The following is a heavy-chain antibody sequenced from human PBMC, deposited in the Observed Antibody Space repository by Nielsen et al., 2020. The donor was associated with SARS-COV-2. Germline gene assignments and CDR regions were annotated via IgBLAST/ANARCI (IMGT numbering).Heavy chain of an antibody. CDR3: ARRMSTVRGGPRPYYYYGMDV. CDR1: GYTFTSNY. Sequence: ASVKVSCKASGYTFTSNYIHWVRQAPGQGLEWMGIINPSIADTAYAQKFQGRVTMTRDTSSRTVFMEMTSLRSDDTAVYYCARRMSTVRGGPRPYYYYGMDVWGQGTKVTVSS. V-gene: IGHV1-46*01. D-gene: IGHD3-10*01. CDR2: INPSIADT. J-gene: IGHJ6*02.